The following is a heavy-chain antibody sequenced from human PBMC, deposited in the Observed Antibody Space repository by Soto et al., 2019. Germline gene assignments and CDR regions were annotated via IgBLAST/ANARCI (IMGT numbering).Heavy chain of an antibody. Sequence: EVQLVESGGGLVQPGGSLRLPCAASGFTFSTYWMTWVRQPPGKGLEWVASINQDGSERYYVDSVRGRFTISRDNAKNSLYLQMNSLRGEDTAVYYCVCGGNFFVYWGPGTLVTVSP. CDR1: GFTFSTYW. D-gene: IGHD3-16*01. CDR2: INQDGSER. CDR3: VCGGNFFVY. V-gene: IGHV3-7*01. J-gene: IGHJ4*02.